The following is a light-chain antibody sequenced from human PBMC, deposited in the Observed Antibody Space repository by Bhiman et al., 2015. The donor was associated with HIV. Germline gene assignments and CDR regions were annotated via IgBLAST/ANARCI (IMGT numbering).Light chain of an antibody. CDR1: SSDVGGYNY. V-gene: IGLV2-8*01. Sequence: QSALTQPPSASGSPGQSVTISCTGTSSDVGGYNYVSWYQQHPGKAPKLMIYEVSRRPSGVPDRFSGSKSGTSASLVIRGLQSEDESEYYCATWDDNLSADYFFGTGTKVTVL. CDR3: ATWDDNLSADYF. J-gene: IGLJ1*01. CDR2: EVS.